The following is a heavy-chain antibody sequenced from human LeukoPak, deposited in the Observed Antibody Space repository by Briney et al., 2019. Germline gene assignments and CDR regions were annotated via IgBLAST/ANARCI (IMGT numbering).Heavy chain of an antibody. V-gene: IGHV3-64*01. J-gene: IGHJ4*02. Sequence: GGSLRLSCAASGFTFSSYAMHWVRQAPGKGLEYVSAISSNGGSTYSANSVKGRFTISRDNSKNTLYLQMGSLRAEDMAVYYCARGYSGSYAVDYWGQGTLVTVSS. CDR3: ARGYSGSYAVDY. CDR2: ISSNGGST. CDR1: GFTFSSYA. D-gene: IGHD1-26*01.